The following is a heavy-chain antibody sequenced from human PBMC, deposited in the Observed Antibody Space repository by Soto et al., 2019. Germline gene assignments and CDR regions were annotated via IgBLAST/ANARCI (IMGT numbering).Heavy chain of an antibody. J-gene: IGHJ5*02. CDR2: IYYSGST. Sequence: SETVSLTCSVSGGSINSSSYFWGWVRQPPGKGLEWIGSIYYSGSTYYNPSLRSRVTISVDTSKNQFSLKLSSVTAADTAVFYCARHYSSGSRNWFDPWGQGTLVTVSS. V-gene: IGHV4-39*01. CDR3: ARHYSSGSRNWFDP. CDR1: GGSINSSSYF. D-gene: IGHD6-19*01.